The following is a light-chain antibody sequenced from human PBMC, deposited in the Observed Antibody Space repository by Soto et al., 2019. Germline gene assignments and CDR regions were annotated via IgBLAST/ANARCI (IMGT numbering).Light chain of an antibody. J-gene: IGLJ2*01. CDR2: SIS. CDR1: TGAVTSNYY. V-gene: IGLV7-43*01. CDR3: LLYYGGVHV. Sequence: QAVVTQEPSVTVSPGGTVTLTCASSTGAVTSNYYPSWFQQKPGQAPRALFYSISNKLSWTPARFSGSLLGGKAALTLSDVQPADEADYYCLLYYGGVHVFGGGTKLTVL.